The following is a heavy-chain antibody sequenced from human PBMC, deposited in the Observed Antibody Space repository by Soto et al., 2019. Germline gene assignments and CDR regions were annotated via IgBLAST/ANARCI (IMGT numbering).Heavy chain of an antibody. CDR2: ISGSGGST. CDR1: GFTFSSYA. J-gene: IGHJ3*02. D-gene: IGHD2-15*01. Sequence: GGSLRLSCAASGFTFSSYAMSWVRRAPGKGLEWVSAISGSGGSTYYADSVKGRFTISRDNSKNTLYLQMNSLRAEDTAVYYCAKEARYCSGGSCYYYDSSGGAFDIWGQGTMVTVSS. CDR3: AKEARYCSGGSCYYYDSSGGAFDI. V-gene: IGHV3-23*01.